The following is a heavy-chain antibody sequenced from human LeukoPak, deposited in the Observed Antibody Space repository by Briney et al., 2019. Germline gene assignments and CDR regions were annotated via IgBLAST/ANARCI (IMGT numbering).Heavy chain of an antibody. J-gene: IGHJ4*02. CDR2: IYYSGST. CDR3: ARGMYYYDSSGYYGPAYYFDY. Sequence: KPSETLSLTCTVSGGSISSYYWSRIRQPPGKGLEWIGYIYYSGSTNYNPSLKGRVTISVDTSKNQFSLKLSSVTAADTAVYYCARGMYYYDSSGYYGPAYYFDYWGQGTLVTVSS. V-gene: IGHV4-59*01. CDR1: GGSISSYY. D-gene: IGHD3-22*01.